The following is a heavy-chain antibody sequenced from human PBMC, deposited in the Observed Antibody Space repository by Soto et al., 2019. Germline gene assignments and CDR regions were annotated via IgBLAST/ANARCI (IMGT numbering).Heavy chain of an antibody. J-gene: IGHJ5*01. CDR1: GGPFSSYA. D-gene: IGHD3-3*01. CDR3: ARGSSSSIINWFES. Sequence: QVQLGQSGAELKKPGSSVKVSCKASGGPFSSYAINWVRQAPGQGLQWMGGIIPIFGEPKYAQKFQGRLTITADMSASTAYMELSSLRSDDTALYFCARGSSSSIINWFESLGQGTQVTVSS. CDR2: IIPIFGEP. V-gene: IGHV1-69*06.